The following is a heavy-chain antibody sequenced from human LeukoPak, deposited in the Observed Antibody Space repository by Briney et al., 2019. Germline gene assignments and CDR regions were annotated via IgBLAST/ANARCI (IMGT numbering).Heavy chain of an antibody. CDR3: AKDSGDIVVVVAAAKANHFDY. CDR2: IRYDGSNK. V-gene: IGHV3-30*02. CDR1: GFTFSSYG. J-gene: IGHJ4*02. Sequence: PGGSLRLSCAASGFTFSSYGMHWVRQSPGKWLEWVAFIRYDGSNKYYADSVKGRFTISRDNSKNTLYLQMNSLRAEDTAVYYCAKDSGDIVVVVAAAKANHFDYWGQGTLVTVSS. D-gene: IGHD2-15*01.